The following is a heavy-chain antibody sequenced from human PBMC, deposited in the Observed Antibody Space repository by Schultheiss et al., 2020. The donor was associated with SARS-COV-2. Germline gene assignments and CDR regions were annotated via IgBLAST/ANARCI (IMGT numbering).Heavy chain of an antibody. Sequence: GGSLRLSCAASGFTFSSYAMSWVRQAPGKGLEWVSVIYRGGSTYYADSVKGRFTISRDNAKNSLYLQMNSLRAEDTAVYYCARDYDWFDPWGQGTLVTVSS. V-gene: IGHV3-66*01. CDR2: IYRGGST. CDR1: GFTFSSYA. CDR3: ARDYDWFDP. D-gene: IGHD2-2*01. J-gene: IGHJ5*02.